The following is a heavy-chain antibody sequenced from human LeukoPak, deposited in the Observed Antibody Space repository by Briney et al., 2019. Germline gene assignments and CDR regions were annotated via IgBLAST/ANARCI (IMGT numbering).Heavy chain of an antibody. Sequence: GGSLRLSCAASGFTFSNYAMSWVRQAPGKGLEWVSGITSGGSTDYADSVKGRFTISRDNAKNSLYLQMNSLRAEDTAVYYCARDIGSWFDPWGQGTLVTVSS. J-gene: IGHJ5*02. CDR3: ARDIGSWFDP. V-gene: IGHV3-21*01. CDR2: ITSGGST. CDR1: GFTFSNYA. D-gene: IGHD2-15*01.